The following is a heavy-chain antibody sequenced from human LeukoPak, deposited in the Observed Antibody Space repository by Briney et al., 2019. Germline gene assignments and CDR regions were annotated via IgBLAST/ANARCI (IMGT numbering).Heavy chain of an antibody. J-gene: IGHJ4*02. CDR3: ASYSSSGVFDY. V-gene: IGHV4-59*08. CDR2: IYYSGST. CDR1: GGSISSYY. Sequence: WETLSLTCTVSGGSISSYYWSWIRQPPGKGLEWIGYIYYSGSTNYNPSLKSRVTISVDTSKNQFSLKLSSVTAADTAVYYCASYSSSGVFDYWGQGTLVTVSS. D-gene: IGHD6-6*01.